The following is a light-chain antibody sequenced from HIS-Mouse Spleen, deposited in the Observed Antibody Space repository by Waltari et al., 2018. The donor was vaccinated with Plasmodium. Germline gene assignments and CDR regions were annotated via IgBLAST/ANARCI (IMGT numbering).Light chain of an antibody. CDR1: ALPKKY. CDR3: YSTDSSGNHRV. J-gene: IGLJ3*02. CDR2: EDS. Sequence: SYELTQPPSVSVSPGQTARNTCSGDALPKKYGYLYQQKSGQAPVRVIYEDSKRPSGIPERFSGASSGTMATLTISGAQVEDEADYYCYSTDSSGNHRVFGGGTKLTVL. V-gene: IGLV3-10*01.